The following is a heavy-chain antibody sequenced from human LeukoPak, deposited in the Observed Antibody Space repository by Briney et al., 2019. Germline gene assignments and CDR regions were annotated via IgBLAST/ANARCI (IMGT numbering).Heavy chain of an antibody. Sequence: GGSLRLSCAASGFTFSSYAMHWVRQAPGKGLEYVSAISSNGGSTYYANSVKGRFTISRDNSKNTLYLQMGRLRAEDMAVYYCARDRRGSSGTYYFDYWGQGTLVTVSS. CDR3: ARDRRGSSGTYYFDY. CDR2: ISSNGGST. CDR1: GFTFSSYA. D-gene: IGHD6-19*01. V-gene: IGHV3-64*01. J-gene: IGHJ4*02.